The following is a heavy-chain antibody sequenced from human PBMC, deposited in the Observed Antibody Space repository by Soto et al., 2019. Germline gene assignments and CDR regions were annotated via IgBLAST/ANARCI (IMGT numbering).Heavy chain of an antibody. CDR2: IIPIFGTA. D-gene: IGHD6-13*01. J-gene: IGHJ4*02. V-gene: IGHV1-69*06. CDR1: VGTFSSYA. CDR3: ARAGGSSWSFDY. Sequence: SLKVSCKASVGTFSSYAISWVRQAPGQGLEWMGGIIPIFGTANYAQKFQGRVTITADKSTSTAYMELSSLRSEDTAVYYCARAGGSSWSFDYWGQGTLVTGSS.